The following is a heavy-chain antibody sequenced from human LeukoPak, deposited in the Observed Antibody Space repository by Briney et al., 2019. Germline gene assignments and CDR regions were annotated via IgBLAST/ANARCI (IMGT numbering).Heavy chain of an antibody. CDR1: GGSFSGYY. J-gene: IGHJ3*02. CDR2: VTHSGST. D-gene: IGHD2-21*02. Sequence: SETLSLTCAVYGGSFSGYYWSWIRQPPGKGLEWIGEVTHSGSTNYNPSLKSRVTISVDTSKNQFSLKLNSVTAADTAVYYCAGARLCGGACYSGAFNIWGQGTMVTVSS. CDR3: AGARLCGGACYSGAFNI. V-gene: IGHV4-34*01.